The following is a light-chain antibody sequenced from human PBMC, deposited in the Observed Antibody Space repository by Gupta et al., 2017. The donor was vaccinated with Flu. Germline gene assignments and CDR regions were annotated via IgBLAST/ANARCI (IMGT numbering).Light chain of an antibody. CDR3: QQYGTSPWM. CDR1: QSVSNTY. J-gene: IGKJ1*01. CDR2: GAS. V-gene: IGKV3-20*01. Sequence: PGERATLSCRASQSVSNTYVAWYQHKPGQAPRLLIYGASSRATGIPDRFSGSGSGTDFTLSISRLESEDFAVYYCQQYGTSPWMFGQGTKVE.